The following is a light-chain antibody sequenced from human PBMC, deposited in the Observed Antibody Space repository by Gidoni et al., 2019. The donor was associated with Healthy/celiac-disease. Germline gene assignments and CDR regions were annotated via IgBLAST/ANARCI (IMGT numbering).Light chain of an antibody. J-gene: IGLJ1*01. CDR2: DVS. Sequence: QSALTQPASVSGSPGQSLTISCSGTSSDVGGYTYVSWYQQHPGKAPKLMIYDVSNRPSGVSNRFSGSKSGNTASLTIAGLQAEDEADYDCSSYTSSSTPYVFGTGTKVTVL. CDR3: SSYTSSSTPYV. CDR1: SSDVGGYTY. V-gene: IGLV2-14*03.